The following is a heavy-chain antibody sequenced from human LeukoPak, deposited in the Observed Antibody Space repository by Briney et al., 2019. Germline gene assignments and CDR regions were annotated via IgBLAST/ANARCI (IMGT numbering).Heavy chain of an antibody. J-gene: IGHJ4*02. CDR2: IFSSGST. D-gene: IGHD1-26*01. CDR3: AKPGYYSGSSYFDY. V-gene: IGHV3-66*04. CDR1: GFTVSSNY. Sequence: PGGSLTLSCAASGFTVSSNYMSWVRQAPGKGLEWVSVIFSSGSTYYADSVKGRFTISRDNSKNTLYLQMNSLRAEDTAVYYCAKPGYYSGSSYFDYWGQGTLVTVSS.